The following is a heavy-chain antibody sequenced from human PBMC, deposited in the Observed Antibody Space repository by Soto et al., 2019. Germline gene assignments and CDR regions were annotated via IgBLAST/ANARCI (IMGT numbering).Heavy chain of an antibody. CDR1: GGSISSSSYY. J-gene: IGHJ4*02. CDR2: IYYSGIT. D-gene: IGHD3-10*01. CDR3: ARHGRGAYYMGFDS. V-gene: IGHV4-39*01. Sequence: SETLSLTCTASGGSISSSSYYWGWIRQPPGKGLECIGGIYYSGITYYNPSLQSRVTISVDTSKNQFSLNLSSVTAADTAVYYCARHGRGAYYMGFDSWGQGALVTVSS.